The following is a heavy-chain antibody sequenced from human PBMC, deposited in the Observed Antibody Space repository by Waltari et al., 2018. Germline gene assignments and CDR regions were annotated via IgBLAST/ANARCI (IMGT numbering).Heavy chain of an antibody. V-gene: IGHV1-2*04. CDR1: GYTFTGYY. J-gene: IGHJ6*02. Sequence: QVQLVQSGAEVKKPGASVKVSCKASGYTFTGYYMHWVRQAPGQGLEWSGWGNPRSGGPNYAQKFQGLVTMTRDTSISTAYMKLSRLRSDDTAVDYGARGGGITIFGGNYGMDVWGQGTTVTVSS. CDR3: ARGGGITIFGGNYGMDV. CDR2: GNPRSGGP. D-gene: IGHD3-3*01.